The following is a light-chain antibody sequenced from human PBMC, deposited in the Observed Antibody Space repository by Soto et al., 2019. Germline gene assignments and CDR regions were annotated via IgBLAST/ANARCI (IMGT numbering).Light chain of an antibody. V-gene: IGKV3-20*01. J-gene: IGKJ1*01. Sequence: EIVLTQSPGTLPLSPGERATLSCRASQSVASNYLAWYQQKPGQAPRLLIYAASGRAAGIPDRFSGSGSGTGFTLTISRLEPEDFAVYYCQQYGSAPWTFGQGTKVEIK. CDR2: AAS. CDR3: QQYGSAPWT. CDR1: QSVASNY.